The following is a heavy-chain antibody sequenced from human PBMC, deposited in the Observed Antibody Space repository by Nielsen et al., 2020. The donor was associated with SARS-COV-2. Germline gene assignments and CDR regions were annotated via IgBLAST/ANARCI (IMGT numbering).Heavy chain of an antibody. Sequence: SETLSLTCGVYGGSFSDYYWNWIRQSPGKGLEWIGQIGHSGNTNYNPSLKSRVTISVDTSKNQFSLKLSSVTAADTAVYYCARKYSSSWYPRGYFQHWGQGTLVTVSS. J-gene: IGHJ1*01. D-gene: IGHD6-13*01. CDR1: GGSFSDYY. CDR2: IGHSGNT. CDR3: ARKYSSSWYPRGYFQH. V-gene: IGHV4-34*01.